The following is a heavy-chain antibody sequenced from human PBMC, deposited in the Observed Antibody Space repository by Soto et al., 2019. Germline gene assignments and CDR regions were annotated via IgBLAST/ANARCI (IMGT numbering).Heavy chain of an antibody. CDR3: ALDCEPTSCYVGY. Sequence: QVQLVQSGSEVKKPGTSVKISCQTSGYTFTNYGISWVRQAPGQGLEWVGWISAKSGKTNYGQRFQGRVTMTTDTSTTTAYMELRSLRSDDTAVYYCALDCEPTSCYVGYWGQGTLVTVSS. V-gene: IGHV1-18*01. J-gene: IGHJ4*02. CDR1: GYTFTNYG. D-gene: IGHD2-2*01. CDR2: ISAKSGKT.